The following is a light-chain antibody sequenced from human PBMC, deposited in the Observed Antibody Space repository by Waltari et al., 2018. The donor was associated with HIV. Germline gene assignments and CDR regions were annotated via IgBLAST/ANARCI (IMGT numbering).Light chain of an antibody. CDR2: DAS. J-gene: IGKJ5*01. CDR3: QQRGNWPIT. CDR1: QSVSNY. Sequence: EIVLAQSPATLSLSPGERATLSCRASQSVSNYLAWYQQKPGQAPRLLIYDASNRATGVPARFSGSGSGTDFTLTVSSLEPEDFAIYYCQQRGNWPITFGQGTRLEIK. V-gene: IGKV3-11*01.